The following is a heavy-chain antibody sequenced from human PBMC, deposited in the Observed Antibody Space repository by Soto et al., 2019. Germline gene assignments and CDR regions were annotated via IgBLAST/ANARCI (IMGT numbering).Heavy chain of an antibody. Sequence: SETLSLTCAVSGGSISSSNWWSWVRQPPGKGLEWIGEIYHSGSTNYNPSLKSRVTISVDKSKNQFSLKLSSVTAADTAVYFCARDGRLMHRGSSYYNGMDVWGQGPTVTVS. D-gene: IGHD3-10*01. CDR3: ARDGRLMHRGSSYYNGMDV. V-gene: IGHV4-4*02. J-gene: IGHJ6*02. CDR2: IYHSGST. CDR1: GGSISSSNW.